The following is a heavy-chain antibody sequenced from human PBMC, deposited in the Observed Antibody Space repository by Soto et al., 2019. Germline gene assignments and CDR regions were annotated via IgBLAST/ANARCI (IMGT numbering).Heavy chain of an antibody. V-gene: IGHV3-66*04. CDR2: LYPGPGT. CDR1: GFTVNANF. D-gene: IGHD2-21*01. CDR3: ARQCGGDCSNAFTM. Sequence: EEQLVESGGGLVQPGGSLRLSCAVSGFTVNANFMNWVRQAPGKEPQWVAVLYPGPGTCYADSVKGRFTISRDDSTNTLFLQLSNMRAEDTAVYYCARQCGGDCSNAFTMWGQGTMVTVSS. J-gene: IGHJ3*02.